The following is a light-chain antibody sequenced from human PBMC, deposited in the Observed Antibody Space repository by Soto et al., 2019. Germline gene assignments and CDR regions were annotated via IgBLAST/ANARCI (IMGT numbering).Light chain of an antibody. J-gene: IGLJ2*01. CDR1: SSDVGNYNR. V-gene: IGLV2-18*02. Sequence: QSVLTQPPSVSGSPGQSVTISCTGTSSDVGNYNRVSWYQQPPGTAPKLMIYGVSNRPSGVPDRFSGSKSGNTASLTISGLQAEDEAEYYCSSYTSTSTVVFGGGTKLTVL. CDR2: GVS. CDR3: SSYTSTSTVV.